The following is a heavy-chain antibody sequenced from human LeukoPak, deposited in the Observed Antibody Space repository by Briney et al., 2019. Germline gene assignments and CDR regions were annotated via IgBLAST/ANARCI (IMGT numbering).Heavy chain of an antibody. Sequence: ASVKVSCKASGGTFSSYAISWVRQAPGRGLEWMGGIIPIFGIANYAQKFQGRVTITADESTSTAYMELSSLRSEDTAVYYCARDQYCSGGSCYYPLDYWGQGTLVTVSS. D-gene: IGHD2-15*01. J-gene: IGHJ4*02. CDR1: GGTFSSYA. V-gene: IGHV1-69*13. CDR2: IIPIFGIA. CDR3: ARDQYCSGGSCYYPLDY.